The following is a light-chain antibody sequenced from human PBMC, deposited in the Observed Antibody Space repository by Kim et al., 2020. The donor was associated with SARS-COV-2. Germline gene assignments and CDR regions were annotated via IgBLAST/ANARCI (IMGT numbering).Light chain of an antibody. CDR3: QQSHDFPYS. Sequence: DIQMTQFPSSLSASEGDRVTITCRADQSVSTSVNWYHQKPGKAPKLLIYAVSTLQSGVPSRFSGSVSGTHFTLTISNLQPEDLGTYYCQQSHDFPYSFGQGTKVDIK. V-gene: IGKV1-39*01. CDR1: QSVSTS. J-gene: IGKJ2*01. CDR2: AVS.